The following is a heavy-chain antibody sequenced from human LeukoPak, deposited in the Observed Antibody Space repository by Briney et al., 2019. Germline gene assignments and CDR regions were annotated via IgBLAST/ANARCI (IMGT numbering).Heavy chain of an antibody. J-gene: IGHJ4*02. V-gene: IGHV3-7*04. Sequence: GGSLRLSCAASGFTSSDHYMDWVRQAPGKGLEWVANIKQDGSEMYSVDSVKGRFTISRDNAKNSLYLQMNSLRAEDTAVYYCARDFRNSYGPTSYYFDYWGQGTLVTVSS. D-gene: IGHD5-18*01. CDR3: ARDFRNSYGPTSYYFDY. CDR2: IKQDGSEM. CDR1: GFTSSDHY.